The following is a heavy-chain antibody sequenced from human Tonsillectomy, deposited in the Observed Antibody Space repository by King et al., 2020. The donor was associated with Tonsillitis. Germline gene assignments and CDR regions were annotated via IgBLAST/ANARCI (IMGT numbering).Heavy chain of an antibody. CDR1: GFTFSSYW. V-gene: IGHV3-74*01. J-gene: IGHJ2*01. D-gene: IGHD2-15*01. CDR3: ARGGYCSGGSCYSYWYFDL. CDR2: INSDGSST. Sequence: VQLVESGGGLVQPGGSLRLSCAASGFTFSSYWMHWVRQAPGKGLVWVSRINSDGSSTSYADSVKGRFTISRDNAKNTLYLQMNSLRAEDTAVYYCARGGYCSGGSCYSYWYFDLWGRGTLVTVSS.